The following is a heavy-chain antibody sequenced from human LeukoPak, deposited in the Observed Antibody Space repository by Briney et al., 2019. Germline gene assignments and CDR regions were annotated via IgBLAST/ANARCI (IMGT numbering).Heavy chain of an antibody. CDR1: GFTFSSYE. V-gene: IGHV3-48*03. CDR3: ARSTYYYGSGSLSWFDP. J-gene: IGHJ5*02. CDR2: ISSSGSTI. Sequence: PGGSLRLSCAASGFTFSSYEMNWVRQAPGKGLEWVSYISSSGSTIYYADSVKGRFTISRDNAKNSLYLQMNSLRAEDTAVYYCARSTYYYGSGSLSWFDPWGQGTLVTVSS. D-gene: IGHD3-10*01.